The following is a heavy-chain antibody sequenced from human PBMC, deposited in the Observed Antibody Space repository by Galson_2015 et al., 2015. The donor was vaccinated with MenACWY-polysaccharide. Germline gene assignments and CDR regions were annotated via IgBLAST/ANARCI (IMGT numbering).Heavy chain of an antibody. D-gene: IGHD4/OR15-4a*01. J-gene: IGHJ6*03. V-gene: IGHV3-23*01. CDR1: AFDFNKYV. CDR2: ITPTGGTP. CDR3: AKGTDRANASLSHHKDSMDA. Sequence: SLRLSCAASAFDFNKYVMNWVRQPPGKGLQWVSSITPTGGTPSYADSVRGRFTITRDNPKNTLYLQMNRLGAEDTAVYYCAKGTDRANASLSHHKDSMDAWGKATSVTVSS.